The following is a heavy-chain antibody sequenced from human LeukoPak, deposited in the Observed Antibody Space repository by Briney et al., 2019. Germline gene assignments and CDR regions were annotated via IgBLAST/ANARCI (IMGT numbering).Heavy chain of an antibody. V-gene: IGHV3-73*01. CDR1: GFTFSGSA. CDR2: IRSKANSYAT. CDR3: AYGDYAAGL. J-gene: IGHJ4*02. D-gene: IGHD4-17*01. Sequence: PGGSLRLSCAASGFTFSGSAMHWVRQASGKGLEWVGRIRSKANSYATAYAASVKGRFTISRDDSKNTAYLQMNSLKTEDTAVYYCAYGDYAAGLWGQGTLVTVSS.